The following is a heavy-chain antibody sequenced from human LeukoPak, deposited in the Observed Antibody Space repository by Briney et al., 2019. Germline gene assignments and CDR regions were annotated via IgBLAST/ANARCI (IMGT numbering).Heavy chain of an antibody. Sequence: GASVKVSSTASGYMFTGYYMHWVRQAPGQGLEWMGWINPNSGGTNYAQKFQGRVTMTRDTSISTAYMELSSLRSDDTAVYYCARGYCSGDCFTLFDYWGQGTLVTVSS. CDR2: INPNSGGT. V-gene: IGHV1-2*02. CDR1: GYMFTGYY. D-gene: IGHD2-21*02. J-gene: IGHJ4*02. CDR3: ARGYCSGDCFTLFDY.